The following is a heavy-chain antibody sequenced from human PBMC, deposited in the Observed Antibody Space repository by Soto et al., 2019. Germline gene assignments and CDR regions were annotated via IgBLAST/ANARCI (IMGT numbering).Heavy chain of an antibody. V-gene: IGHV3-33*01. CDR3: ARSHNWNYVGLDY. CDR1: GFTFNSYG. CDR2: IWYDGSNK. D-gene: IGHD1-7*01. Sequence: QVQLVESGGGVVQPGRSLRLSCAASGFTFNSYGMHWVRQAPGKGLEWVAVIWYDGSNKYYADSVKGRFTISRDNSKNTLYLQMNSLRADDTAVYYCARSHNWNYVGLDYWGQGTLVNVSS. J-gene: IGHJ4*02.